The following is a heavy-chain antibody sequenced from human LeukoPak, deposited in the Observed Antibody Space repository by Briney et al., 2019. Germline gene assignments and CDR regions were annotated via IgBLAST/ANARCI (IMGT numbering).Heavy chain of an antibody. CDR2: IYPGNSDT. CDR3: ARPETDTAMITN. J-gene: IGHJ4*02. CDR1: GYSFTSYW. V-gene: IGHV5-51*01. D-gene: IGHD5-18*01. Sequence: GESLKISCQGSGYSFTSYWIGWVRQLPGKGLEWMAIIYPGNSDTRIGPSFQGQGTISVDMSINTVYLQWSSLKASDTAIYFCARPETDTAMITNWGRGTLVTVSS.